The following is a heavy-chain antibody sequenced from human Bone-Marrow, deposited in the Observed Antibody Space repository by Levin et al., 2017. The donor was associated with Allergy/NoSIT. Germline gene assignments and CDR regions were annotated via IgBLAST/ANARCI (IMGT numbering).Heavy chain of an antibody. D-gene: IGHD2-15*01. V-gene: IGHV3-20*04. CDR3: ARSDCSGGSCHSYYYYGLDV. J-gene: IGHJ6*01. CDR1: GFIFDDFG. Sequence: LTGGSLRLSCAASGFIFDDFGMSWVRQAPGKGLEWVSGINWNGGITGYADSVKGRFTISRDNTKNSLNLHMNSLRVEDTALYYCARSDCSGGSCHSYYYYGLDVWGQGTTVTVAS. CDR2: INWNGGIT.